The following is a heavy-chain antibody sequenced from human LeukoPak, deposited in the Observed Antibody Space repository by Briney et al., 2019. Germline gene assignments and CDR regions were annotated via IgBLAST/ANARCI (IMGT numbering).Heavy chain of an antibody. J-gene: IGHJ5*01. D-gene: IGHD4-11*01. Sequence: GGSLRLSCAASGFTSNTYWIHWVRQVPGKGLVWVSRINGDGSSTAYADSVKGRFTISRDNAKNTLYLQMNSLKAEDTAVYYCAREKGSSNYDSWGQGTLVTVSS. CDR3: AREKGSSNYDS. CDR2: INGDGSST. CDR1: GFTSNTYW. V-gene: IGHV3-74*03.